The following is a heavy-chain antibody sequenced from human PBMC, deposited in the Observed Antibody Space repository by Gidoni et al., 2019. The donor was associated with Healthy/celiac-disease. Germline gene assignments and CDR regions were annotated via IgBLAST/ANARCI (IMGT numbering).Heavy chain of an antibody. Sequence: QVQLVESGGGVVQPGRSLSLSCAASVFTFSSYGMHWVRQAPGKGLEWVAVISYDGSNKYYADSVKGRFTISRDNSKNTLYLQMNSLRAEDTAVYYCAKGGSGWYGEGYWGQGTLVTVSS. J-gene: IGHJ4*02. CDR1: VFTFSSYG. V-gene: IGHV3-30*18. CDR3: AKGGSGWYGEGY. CDR2: ISYDGSNK. D-gene: IGHD6-19*01.